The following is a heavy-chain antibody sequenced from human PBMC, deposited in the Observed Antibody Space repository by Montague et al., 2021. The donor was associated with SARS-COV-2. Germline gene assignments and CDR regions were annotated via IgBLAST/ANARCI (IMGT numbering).Heavy chain of an antibody. J-gene: IGHJ3*02. CDR2: IYDSGST. V-gene: IGHV4-39*02. D-gene: IGHD5-12*01. Sequence: SETLSLTCTVSGGSISSSNYYWDRIRQPPGKGLEWIGSIYDSGSTYYXXXLKSRVTISVDTSKNHFSLKLRSVTAADTAVYYCARRGRKLLPVATTIGGFDIWGQGTMVTVSS. CDR3: ARRGRKLLPVATTIGGFDI. CDR1: GGSISSSNYY.